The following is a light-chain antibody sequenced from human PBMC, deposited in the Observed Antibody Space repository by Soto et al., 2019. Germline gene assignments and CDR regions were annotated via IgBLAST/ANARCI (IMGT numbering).Light chain of an antibody. J-gene: IGKJ2*01. V-gene: IGKV3-15*01. CDR2: GAS. CDR1: QSLSDN. Sequence: EIVMTQSPDTLSVSPGERATLSCRASQSLSDNLAWYQQKPGQAPRLLIYGASTRATGIAARFSGSGSGTEFTLTISSLQSEEFAFYYCHQYNSWPYTFAQGTKLEI. CDR3: HQYNSWPYT.